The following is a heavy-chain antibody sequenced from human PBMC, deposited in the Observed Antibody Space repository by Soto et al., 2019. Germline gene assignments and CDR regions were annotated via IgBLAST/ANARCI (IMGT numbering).Heavy chain of an antibody. Sequence: QVQLVESGGGVVQPGRSLRLSCAASGFTFSSYAMHWVRQAPGKGLEWVAVISYDGSNKYYADSVKGRFTISRDNSKNTLYRQMNSLRAEDTAVYYCARDRGYSGYDPIDYWGQGTLVTVSS. CDR3: ARDRGYSGYDPIDY. J-gene: IGHJ4*02. CDR2: ISYDGSNK. V-gene: IGHV3-30-3*01. D-gene: IGHD5-12*01. CDR1: GFTFSSYA.